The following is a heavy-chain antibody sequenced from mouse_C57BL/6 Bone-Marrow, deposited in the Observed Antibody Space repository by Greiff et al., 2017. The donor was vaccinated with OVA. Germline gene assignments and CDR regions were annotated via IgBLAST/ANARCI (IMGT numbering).Heavy chain of an antibody. D-gene: IGHD1-1*01. CDR3: ARIYGSSLWYFDV. CDR2: LDPHSGGT. Sequence: QVQLQQPGAELVKPGASVKLSCKASGYTFTSYWMHWVKQRPGRGLEWIGRLDPHSGGTKYNEKFKSKATLTVDKPSSTAYMQLSSLTSEDSAVYYCARIYGSSLWYFDVWGTGTTVTVSS. J-gene: IGHJ1*03. CDR1: GYTFTSYW. V-gene: IGHV1-72*01.